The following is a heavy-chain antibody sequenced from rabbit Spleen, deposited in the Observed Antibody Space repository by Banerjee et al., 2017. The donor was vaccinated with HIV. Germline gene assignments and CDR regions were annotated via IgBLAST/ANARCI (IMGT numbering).Heavy chain of an antibody. CDR2: IYTGSSGNT. D-gene: IGHD6-1*01. CDR1: GFSFSNRHW. J-gene: IGHJ6*01. V-gene: IGHV1S40*01. Sequence: QSLEESGGDLVKPGASLTLTCTASGFSFSNRHWICWVRQAPGKGLEWIACIYTGSSGNTYYASWAKGRFTISKTSSTTVTLQMTSLTDADTATYFCARGEHFSVGFSAFAIYLDLWGPGTLVTVS. CDR3: ARGEHFSVGFSAFAIYLDL.